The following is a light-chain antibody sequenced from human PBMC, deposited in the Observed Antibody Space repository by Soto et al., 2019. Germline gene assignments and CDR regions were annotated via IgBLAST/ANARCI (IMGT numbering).Light chain of an antibody. Sequence: QSALTQPPSASGSPGQSVTISCTGTSSDVGGYNYVSWYQQYPGKAPKLMIYEVSKRPSGVPDRFSGSKSGNTASLTVSGLQAEDEADYYCCSYAGRNREVFGTGTRSPS. CDR2: EVS. CDR1: SSDVGGYNY. J-gene: IGLJ1*01. CDR3: CSYAGRNREV. V-gene: IGLV2-8*01.